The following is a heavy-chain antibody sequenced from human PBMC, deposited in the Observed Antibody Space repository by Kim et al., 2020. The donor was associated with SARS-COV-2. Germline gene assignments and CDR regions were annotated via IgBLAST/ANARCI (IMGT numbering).Heavy chain of an antibody. V-gene: IGHV3-15*01. CDR1: GLTFRNAW. CDR2: IKSKTDGGTT. Sequence: GGSLRLSCAASGLTFRNAWMSWVRQAPGKGLEWVGRIKSKTDGGTTDYAAPVKGRFTISRDDSKNTQYLQMNSLKTEDTAVYFCTTETPPYSSGWYYFESWGQGTLVTVSS. J-gene: IGHJ5*01. D-gene: IGHD6-19*01. CDR3: TTETPPYSSGWYYFES.